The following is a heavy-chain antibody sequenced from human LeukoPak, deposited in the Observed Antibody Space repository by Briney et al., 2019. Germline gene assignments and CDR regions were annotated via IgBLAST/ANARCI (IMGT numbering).Heavy chain of an antibody. V-gene: IGHV3-7*03. CDR2: IKQDGSEK. D-gene: IGHD2-15*01. J-gene: IGHJ4*02. CDR3: ARDRWYCSGGSCYVNYFDY. CDR1: GFTFSSYW. Sequence: GGSLRLSCAASGFTFSSYWMSWVRQAPGKGLEWVANIKQDGSEKYYVDSVKGRFTISRDNAKNSLYLQINSLRAEDTAVYYCARDRWYCSGGSCYVNYFDYWGQGTLVTVP.